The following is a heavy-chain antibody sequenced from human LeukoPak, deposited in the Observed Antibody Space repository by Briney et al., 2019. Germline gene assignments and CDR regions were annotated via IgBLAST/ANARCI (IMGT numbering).Heavy chain of an antibody. CDR1: GATFSSYA. CDR2: SIPIFGTA. V-gene: IGHV1-69*13. D-gene: IGHD3-9*01. Sequence: SVKLSFKASGATFSSYAISWVRQAPGQGLEWVWGSIPIFGTANYAHTFQGRVTITAHESTSTAYMQLSSLRSDDTAVYYCARGAPGGDILTGWFDPWGQGTLVTVSS. J-gene: IGHJ5*02. CDR3: ARGAPGGDILTGWFDP.